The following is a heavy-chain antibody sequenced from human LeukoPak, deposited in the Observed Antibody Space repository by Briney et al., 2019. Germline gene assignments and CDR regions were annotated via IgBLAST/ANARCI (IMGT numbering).Heavy chain of an antibody. CDR2: INPNSGGT. D-gene: IGHD6-13*01. V-gene: IGHV1-2*06. CDR1: GYAFTGYY. Sequence: GASVKVSCKASGYAFTGYYMHWVRQAPGQGLEWMGRINPNSGGTNYAQKFQGRVTMTRDTSISTAYMELSRLRSDDTAVYYCARRGIAAAGTPPAGIDYWGQGTLVTVSS. J-gene: IGHJ4*02. CDR3: ARRGIAAAGTPPAGIDY.